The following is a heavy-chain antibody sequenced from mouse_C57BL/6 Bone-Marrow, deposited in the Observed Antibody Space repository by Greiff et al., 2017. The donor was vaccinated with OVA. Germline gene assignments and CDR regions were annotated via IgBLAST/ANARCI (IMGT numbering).Heavy chain of an antibody. V-gene: IGHV1-69*01. CDR1: GYTFTSYW. CDR2: IDPSDSYT. J-gene: IGHJ2*01. CDR3: ATGIYYDYD. Sequence: QVQLKQPGAELVMPGASVKLSCKASGYTFTSYWMHWVKQRPGQGLEWIGEIDPSDSYTNYNQKFKGKSTLTVDKSSSTAYMQLSSLTSEDSAVYYCATGIYYDYDWGQGTTLTGSS. D-gene: IGHD2-4*01.